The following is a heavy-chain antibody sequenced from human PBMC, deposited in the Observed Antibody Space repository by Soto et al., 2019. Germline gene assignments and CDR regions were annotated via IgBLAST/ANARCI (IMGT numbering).Heavy chain of an antibody. CDR1: GFSLSNAGLG. V-gene: IGHV2-26*01. Sequence: QVTVKESGPVLVKPTETLTLTCTVSGFSLSNAGLGVSWIRQPPGKALEWLAHIFSNDEKSYSTSLKSRPTXXXXXXXXXXXXXXXXXXXXXXXXXXXXXXXXXXWYWFDPWGQGTLVTVSS. CDR3: XXXXXXXWYWFDP. J-gene: IGHJ5*02. CDR2: IFSNDEK.